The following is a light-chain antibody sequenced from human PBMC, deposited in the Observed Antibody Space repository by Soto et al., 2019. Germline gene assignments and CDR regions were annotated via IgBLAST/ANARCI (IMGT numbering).Light chain of an antibody. CDR1: QSVSTF. J-gene: IGKJ2*01. V-gene: IGKV3-11*01. CDR2: DAS. Sequence: EIVLTQSPATLSLSPGVRATLSCRASQSVSTFLAWYQQKPGQAPRLLIYDASNRATGIPARFSGSGSGTDFTLTISSLEPEDFAVYYCQHRSNWPRTFGQGTKVDIK. CDR3: QHRSNWPRT.